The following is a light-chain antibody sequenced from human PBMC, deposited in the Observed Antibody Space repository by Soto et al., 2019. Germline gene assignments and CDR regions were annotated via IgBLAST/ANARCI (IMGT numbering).Light chain of an antibody. Sequence: QAALTEPAAVSGSPGESIAISCAGTSSDIGNYNRVSWYQQYPGKAPKLLIYEVSNRPSGVSDRFSASKSGNTASLTISGLQAEDEADYYCNSYTTTSTYVFGPGTKVTVL. CDR3: NSYTTTSTYV. CDR2: EVS. J-gene: IGLJ1*01. CDR1: SSDIGNYNR. V-gene: IGLV2-14*01.